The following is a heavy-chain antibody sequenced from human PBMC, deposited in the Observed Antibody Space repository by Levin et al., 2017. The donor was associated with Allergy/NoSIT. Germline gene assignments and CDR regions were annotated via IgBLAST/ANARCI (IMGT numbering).Heavy chain of an antibody. V-gene: IGHV1-8*01. CDR1: GYTFSSHD. Sequence: GESLKISCKASGYTFSSHDINWVRQATGQGLEWMGWMNPKSGDTGYAQKFQGRVTMTGNPSIGPAYMELISLRSEDRAVNYFASEGSGASSYSSGWYFPSDYYDYGMDVWGQGTTVTVSS. J-gene: IGHJ6*02. D-gene: IGHD6-19*01. CDR3: ASEGSGASSYSSGWYFPSDYYDYGMDV. CDR2: MNPKSGDT.